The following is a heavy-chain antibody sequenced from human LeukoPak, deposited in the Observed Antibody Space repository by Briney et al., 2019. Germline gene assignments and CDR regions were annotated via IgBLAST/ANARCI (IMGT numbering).Heavy chain of an antibody. J-gene: IGHJ4*02. D-gene: IGHD5-18*01. Sequence: GGSLRLSCAASGFTFSSYAMSWVRQAPGKGLEWVSSISGSGGSTYYADSVKGRFTISRDNAKNSLHLQMNSLRAEDTAVYYCARDRDTAMVTVGYWGQGTLVTVSS. CDR1: GFTFSSYA. CDR3: ARDRDTAMVTVGY. V-gene: IGHV3-23*01. CDR2: ISGSGGST.